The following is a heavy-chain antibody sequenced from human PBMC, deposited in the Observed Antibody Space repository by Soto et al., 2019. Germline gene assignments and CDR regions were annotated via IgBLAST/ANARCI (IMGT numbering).Heavy chain of an antibody. Sequence: GASVKVSCKASGYTFTSYGIDWVRQAPGQRLEWMGWINAANGDTKYSPKFQGRVTITRDTSASTAYMKLSSLRSEEKTVYYNVRILVSATGFDWFDPWGQETLVTVSS. CDR1: GYTFTSYG. J-gene: IGHJ5*02. V-gene: IGHV1-3*01. CDR3: VRILVSATGFDWFDP. D-gene: IGHD2-21*01. CDR2: INAANGDT.